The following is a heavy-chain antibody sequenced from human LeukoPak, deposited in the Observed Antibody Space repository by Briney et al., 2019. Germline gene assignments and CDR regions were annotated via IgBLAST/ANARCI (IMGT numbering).Heavy chain of an antibody. Sequence: GGSLRLSCAASGFTFSSYAMNWVRQAPGKGLEWVSAISGSGGSTYYADSVKGRFTISRDNSKNTLYLQMNSLRAEDTAVYYCAKDITYYYDSSGYYRIDYWGQGTQVTVSS. CDR1: GFTFSSYA. CDR2: ISGSGGST. CDR3: AKDITYYYDSSGYYRIDY. V-gene: IGHV3-23*01. D-gene: IGHD3-22*01. J-gene: IGHJ4*02.